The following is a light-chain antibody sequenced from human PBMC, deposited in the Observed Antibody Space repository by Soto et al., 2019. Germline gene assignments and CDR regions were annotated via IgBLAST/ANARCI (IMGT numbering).Light chain of an antibody. CDR3: QQYYTTPQT. CDR2: WAS. J-gene: IGKJ2*01. CDR1: QSVLYNANNKNY. Sequence: DIVMTPSPDSLAVSLGKRATINCKSSQSVLYNANNKNYLAWYQQKPGQPPKLLIYWASIRESGVTDRFSGRESGTDFTINISSLQAEDVAVYCCQQYYTTPQTFGQGTKLEIK. V-gene: IGKV4-1*01.